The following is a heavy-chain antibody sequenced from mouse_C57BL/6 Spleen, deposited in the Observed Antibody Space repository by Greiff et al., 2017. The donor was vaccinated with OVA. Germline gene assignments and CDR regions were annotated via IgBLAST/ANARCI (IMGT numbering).Heavy chain of an antibody. J-gene: IGHJ3*01. V-gene: IGHV3-6*01. CDR2: ISYDGSN. CDR3: ASSLYGSSYEWFAY. D-gene: IGHD1-1*01. CDR1: GYSITSGYY. Sequence: EVKLMESGPGLVKPSQSLSLTCSVTGYSITSGYYWNWIRQFPGNKLEWMGYISYDGSNKYNPSLKNRISITRDTSKNQFFLKLNSVTTADTATYYCASSLYGSSYEWFAYWGQGTLVTVSA.